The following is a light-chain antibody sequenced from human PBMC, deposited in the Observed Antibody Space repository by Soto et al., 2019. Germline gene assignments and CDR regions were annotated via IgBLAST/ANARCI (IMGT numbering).Light chain of an antibody. V-gene: IGKV3-20*01. CDR2: GAS. CDR1: QSVSNNY. Sequence: ETVLTQSPGTLSLSQGERATLSCRASQSVSNNYLAWYQQKPGQAPRLLIYGASNRATGIPDRFSGSGSGTDFTLTISRLEPEDFAVYYCQQYGSSGTFGQGTKVDI. CDR3: QQYGSSGT. J-gene: IGKJ1*01.